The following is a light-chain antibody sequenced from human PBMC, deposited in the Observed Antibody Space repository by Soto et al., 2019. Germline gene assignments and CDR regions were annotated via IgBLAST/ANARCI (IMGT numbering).Light chain of an antibody. CDR3: QQHGDAPIT. CDR2: GAC. J-gene: IGKJ5*01. Sequence: EIVLTQSPGTLSLSPGESATLSCRASQSISFNYLAWYHQKPGQAPRLLIYGACNRATGIPDRFSGSGSGTDFTLTISRLEPEDFAVYYCQQHGDAPITFGQGTRLEIK. CDR1: QSISFNY. V-gene: IGKV3-20*01.